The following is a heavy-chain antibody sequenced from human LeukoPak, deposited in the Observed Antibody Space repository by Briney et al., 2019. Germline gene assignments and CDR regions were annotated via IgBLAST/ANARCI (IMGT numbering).Heavy chain of an antibody. Sequence: PGGSVRLSCVASGFTFGNYWMSWVRQAPGKGLEFVANIKRDGSYKNYVDSVKGRFTISRDNAENSVRLQMHSLRAEDTAIYYCARDPGSSSFDYWGQGALVIVSS. CDR1: GFTFGNYW. CDR3: ARDPGSSSFDY. D-gene: IGHD6-13*01. CDR2: IKRDGSYK. J-gene: IGHJ4*01. V-gene: IGHV3-7*01.